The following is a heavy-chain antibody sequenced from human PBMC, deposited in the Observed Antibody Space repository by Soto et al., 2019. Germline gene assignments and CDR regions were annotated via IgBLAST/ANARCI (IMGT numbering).Heavy chain of an antibody. D-gene: IGHD3-22*01. V-gene: IGHV1-69*12. CDR3: AGGIPMVVGSAGAFAL. J-gene: IGHJ3*01. CDR1: GGTFSSYA. Sequence: QVQLVQSGAEVKKPGSSVKVSCKASGGTFSSYAISWVRQAPGQGLEWMGGIIPIFGTENYAQKFQGRVTINADEAPSTGGRELSSLRSEDTAVYYCAGGIPMVVGSAGAFALWGQGTMVTVSS. CDR2: IIPIFGTE.